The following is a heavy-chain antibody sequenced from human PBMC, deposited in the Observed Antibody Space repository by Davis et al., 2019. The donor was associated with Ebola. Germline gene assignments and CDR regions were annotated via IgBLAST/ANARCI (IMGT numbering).Heavy chain of an antibody. D-gene: IGHD6-25*01. CDR1: GFIFDDYA. V-gene: IGHV3-9*01. Sequence: SLKISCAASGFIFDDYAMHWVRQAPGKGLEWVSGISWSSAYIGYADYVKGRFTISRDNAKNSLFLQMNSLGADDTAVYYCAGGLKYWGQGTLVTVSS. CDR3: AGGLKY. J-gene: IGHJ4*02. CDR2: ISWSSAYI.